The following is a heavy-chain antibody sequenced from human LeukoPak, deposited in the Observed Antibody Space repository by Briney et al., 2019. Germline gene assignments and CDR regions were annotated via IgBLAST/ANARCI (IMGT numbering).Heavy chain of an antibody. V-gene: IGHV4-59*01. CDR1: GRSISSYY. D-gene: IGHD4-17*01. J-gene: IGHJ6*02. Sequence: PSETLSLTCTVSGRSISSYYWSWIRQPPGKGLEWIGYIYYSGSTNYNPSLKSRVTISVDTSKNQFSLKLSSVTAADTAVYYCARVGDYGDYYYGMDVWGQGTTVTVSS. CDR2: IYYSGST. CDR3: ARVGDYGDYYYGMDV.